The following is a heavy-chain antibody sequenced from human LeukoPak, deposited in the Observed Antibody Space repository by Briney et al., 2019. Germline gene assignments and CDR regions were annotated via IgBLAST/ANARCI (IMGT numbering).Heavy chain of an antibody. CDR2: TYYRSTWLN. D-gene: IGHD7-27*01. J-gene: IGHJ4*02. Sequence: SQTLSLTCAISGDTVSSNTAAYNWLWLSPSRGLEWLGRTYYRSTWLNDYAPSVRGRITVSPDTSKNQLSLQLNSVTPEDTAVYYCARDRLGMGFWGQGTPVIVSS. CDR3: ARDRLGMGF. CDR1: GDTVSSNTAA. V-gene: IGHV6-1*01.